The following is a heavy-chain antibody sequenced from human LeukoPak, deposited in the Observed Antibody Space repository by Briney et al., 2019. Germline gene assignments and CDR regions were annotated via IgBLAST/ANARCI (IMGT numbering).Heavy chain of an antibody. D-gene: IGHD5/OR15-5a*01. V-gene: IGHV3-23*01. J-gene: IGHJ4*02. CDR1: GFTFSSYA. Sequence: GGSLRLSCAASGFTFSSYAMIWVRQAPGKGLEWVSVISGSSGTTYYADSVKGRFTISRDNSKNTPYLQMNSLRAEDTAVYYCAKEVSWTLPYFDYWGQGTLVTVSS. CDR3: AKEVSWTLPYFDY. CDR2: ISGSSGTT.